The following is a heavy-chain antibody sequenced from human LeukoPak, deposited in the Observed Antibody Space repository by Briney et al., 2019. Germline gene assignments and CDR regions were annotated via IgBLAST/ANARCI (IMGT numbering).Heavy chain of an antibody. J-gene: IGHJ4*02. CDR3: ARDTRTFDY. V-gene: IGHV3-7*01. D-gene: IGHD1-26*01. Sequence: GGSLRLSCAASGVTFSSYRMNSVRQAPGEGLEWVANIKQDGSEKYYVDSVKGRFTISRDNAKDSLFLQMNSLRAEDTAVYYCARDTRTFDYWGQGTLVTVSS. CDR1: GVTFSSYR. CDR2: IKQDGSEK.